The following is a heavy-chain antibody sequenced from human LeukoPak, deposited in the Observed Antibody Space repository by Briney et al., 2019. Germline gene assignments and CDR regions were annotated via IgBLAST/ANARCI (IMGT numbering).Heavy chain of an antibody. CDR1: GGSFSGYY. Sequence: SETLSLTCAVYGGSFSGYYWSWIRQPPGKGLEWIGEINHSGSTNYNPPLKSRVTMSLDKSKNQFSLNLNSVTAADTAVYYCATYYDILSGYTFDYWGQGTLVAVSS. CDR2: INHSGST. CDR3: ATYYDILSGYTFDY. J-gene: IGHJ4*02. D-gene: IGHD3-9*01. V-gene: IGHV4-34*01.